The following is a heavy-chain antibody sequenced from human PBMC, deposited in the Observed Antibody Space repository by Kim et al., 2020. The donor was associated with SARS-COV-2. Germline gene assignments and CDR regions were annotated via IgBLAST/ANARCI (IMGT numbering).Heavy chain of an antibody. CDR1: GFSFSTFE. CDR2: ISPNGAQT. V-gene: IGHV3-23*01. Sequence: GGSLRLSCAASGFSFSTFEMSWGRQAPGKGLEWVSTISPNGAQTHYADSVKGRFTISRDNSQNTLYLQMNSLRVEDTATYFCAKGSLFDWWGERNLVTVSS. CDR3: AKGSLFDW. J-gene: IGHJ4*02. D-gene: IGHD1-26*01.